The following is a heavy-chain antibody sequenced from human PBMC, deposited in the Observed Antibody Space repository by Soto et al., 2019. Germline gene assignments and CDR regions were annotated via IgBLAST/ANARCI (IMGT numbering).Heavy chain of an antibody. V-gene: IGHV3-48*03. CDR3: ARENAGIAAAGTFDYYYGMDV. CDR1: GFTFSSYE. CDR2: ISPSGSTI. J-gene: IGHJ6*02. D-gene: IGHD6-13*01. Sequence: PGGSLRLSCAASGFTFSSYEMNWFRQAPGKGLEWVSYISPSGSTIYYADSVKGRFTISRDNAKNSLYLQMNSLRVDDTALYYCARENAGIAAAGTFDYYYGMDVWGQGTTVTVSS.